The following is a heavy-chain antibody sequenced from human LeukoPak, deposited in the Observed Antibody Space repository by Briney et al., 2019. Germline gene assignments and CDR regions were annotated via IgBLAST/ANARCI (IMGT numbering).Heavy chain of an antibody. Sequence: PSETLSLTCTVSGGSISSGGYYWSWVRQHPGKGLEWIGYIYYSGSTYYNPSLKSRVTISVDTSKNQFSLKLSSVTAADTAVYYCARVGLWFGEVVAFDIWGQGTMVTVSS. CDR3: ARVGLWFGEVVAFDI. D-gene: IGHD3-10*01. CDR1: GGSISSGGYY. CDR2: IYYSGST. J-gene: IGHJ3*02. V-gene: IGHV4-31*03.